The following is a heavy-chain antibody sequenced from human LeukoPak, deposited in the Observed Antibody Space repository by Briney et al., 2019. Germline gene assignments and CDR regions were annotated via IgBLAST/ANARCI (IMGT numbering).Heavy chain of an antibody. D-gene: IGHD4-17*01. Sequence: ASVKVSCKASGGTFSSYAISWVRQAPGQGLEWMGRIIPILGIANYAQKFQGGVTITADKSTSTAYMELSSLRSEDTAVYYCAGGGDYVAYYYYGMDVWGQGTTVTVSS. J-gene: IGHJ6*02. CDR2: IIPILGIA. V-gene: IGHV1-69*04. CDR3: AGGGDYVAYYYYGMDV. CDR1: GGTFSSYA.